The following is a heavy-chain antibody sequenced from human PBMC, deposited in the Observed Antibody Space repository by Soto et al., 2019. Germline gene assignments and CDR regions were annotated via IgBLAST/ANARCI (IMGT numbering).Heavy chain of an antibody. CDR3: AKQKAIAIIPAAVDY. D-gene: IGHD2-2*01. V-gene: IGHV4-59*08. CDR1: GASLSGYY. Sequence: SDTLSLTCTVSGASLSGYYWSWIRQTPGKGLEWIGYVYDSGKNKYNPSLRSRVTMSGDTSKNQVSLNLSGVTAADTAFYYCAKQKAIAIIPAAVDYWGQGTLDPVSS. J-gene: IGHJ4*02. CDR2: VYDSGKN.